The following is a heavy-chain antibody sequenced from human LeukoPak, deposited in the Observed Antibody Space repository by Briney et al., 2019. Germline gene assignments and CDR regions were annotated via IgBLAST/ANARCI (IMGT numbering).Heavy chain of an antibody. J-gene: IGHJ4*02. Sequence: GASVKVSCKASGYTFTSYAMHWVRQAPRQRLEWMGWINAGNGNTKYSQKFQGRVTITRDTSANTAYMELSSLRSEDTAVYYCARDRDYVWGSYRALLEYWGQGTLVTVSS. CDR2: INAGNGNT. D-gene: IGHD3-16*02. CDR3: ARDRDYVWGSYRALLEY. V-gene: IGHV1-3*01. CDR1: GYTFTSYA.